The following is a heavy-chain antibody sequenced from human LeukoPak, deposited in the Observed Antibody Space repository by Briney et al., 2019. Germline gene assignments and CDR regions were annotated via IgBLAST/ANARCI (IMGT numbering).Heavy chain of an antibody. D-gene: IGHD2-2*01. CDR1: GFTFSSYG. CDR2: ISYDGSNK. Sequence: GGSLRLSCAASGFTFSSYGMHWVRQAPGKGLEWVAVISYDGSNKYYADSVKGRFTISRDNSKNTLYLQVDSLRAEDTAVYYCAKGSQLLVAAFDIWGQGTMVTVSS. V-gene: IGHV3-30*18. CDR3: AKGSQLLVAAFDI. J-gene: IGHJ3*02.